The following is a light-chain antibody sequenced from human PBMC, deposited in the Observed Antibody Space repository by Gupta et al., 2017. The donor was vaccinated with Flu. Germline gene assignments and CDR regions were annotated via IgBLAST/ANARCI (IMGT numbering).Light chain of an antibody. Sequence: QSVLTQPPSVSGAPGQRVTISCTGSSSNIGAGYDVHWYQQLPGTAPKVLIYGSSNRPSGVPDRFFGSKSGTSASLAITGLQAEDEADYYCQSYDTSRSDWVFGGGTKVTAL. J-gene: IGLJ3*02. CDR3: QSYDTSRSDWV. CDR2: GSS. CDR1: SSNIGAGYD. V-gene: IGLV1-40*01.